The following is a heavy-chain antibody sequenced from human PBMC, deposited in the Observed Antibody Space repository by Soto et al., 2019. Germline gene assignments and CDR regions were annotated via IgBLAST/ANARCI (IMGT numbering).Heavy chain of an antibody. CDR1: VFIADDYA. CDR3: VKDMKWGGMTTIHYFDS. CDR2: ISSNSATI. D-gene: IGHD4-17*01. V-gene: IGHV3-9*02. J-gene: IGHJ4*02. Sequence: EVQLVESGGGLVQPGRSLRLSCVASVFIADDYAMHWVRQAPGKGLEWVSGISSNSATINYADSVKGRFTISRDNAKNSLFLQMNSLRPEDTAFYYCVKDMKWGGMTTIHYFDSWGQGTLVTVSS.